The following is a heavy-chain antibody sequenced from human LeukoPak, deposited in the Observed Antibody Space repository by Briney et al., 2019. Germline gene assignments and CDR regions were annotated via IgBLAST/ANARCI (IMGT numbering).Heavy chain of an antibody. Sequence: PSETLSLTCAVYGGSFSGYYWSWIRQPPGKGLEWIGEINHSGSTNYNPSLKSRVTISVDTSKNQFSLKLSSVTAADMAVYYCASTVATGPSSGLDYWGQGTLVTVSS. CDR1: GGSFSGYY. CDR3: ASTVATGPSSGLDY. D-gene: IGHD6-19*01. V-gene: IGHV4-34*01. CDR2: INHSGST. J-gene: IGHJ4*02.